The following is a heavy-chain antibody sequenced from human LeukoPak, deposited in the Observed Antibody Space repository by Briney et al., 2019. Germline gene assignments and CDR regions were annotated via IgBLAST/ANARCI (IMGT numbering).Heavy chain of an antibody. D-gene: IGHD3-22*01. CDR2: IIPIFGTA. J-gene: IGHJ3*02. CDR3: ARSYYYDSSGYSLYAFDI. CDR1: GGTFSSYA. Sequence: ASVKVSCKASGGTFSSYAISWVRQAPGQGLERVGGIIPIFGTANYAQKFQGRVTITTDESTSTAYMELSSLRSEDTAVYYCARSYYYDSSGYSLYAFDIWGQGTMVTVSS. V-gene: IGHV1-69*05.